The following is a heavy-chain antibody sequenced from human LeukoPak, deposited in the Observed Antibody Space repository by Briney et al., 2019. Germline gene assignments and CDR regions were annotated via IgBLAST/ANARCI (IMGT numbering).Heavy chain of an antibody. J-gene: IGHJ4*02. CDR2: ISGSGGST. Sequence: QPGGSLRLSCAASGFTFSSYAMSWVRQAPGKGLEWVSGISGSGGSTNYADSVKGRFTISRDNSNNMLYLQMNSLRAEDTAVYYCATPGQYCSSTTCPSPRDYWGKGTLVTVSS. D-gene: IGHD2-2*01. CDR1: GFTFSSYA. CDR3: ATPGQYCSSTTCPSPRDY. V-gene: IGHV3-23*01.